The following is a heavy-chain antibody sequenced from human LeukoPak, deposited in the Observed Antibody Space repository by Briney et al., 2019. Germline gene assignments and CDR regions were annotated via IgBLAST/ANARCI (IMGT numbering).Heavy chain of an antibody. CDR2: ISAYNGNT. Sequence: VASVTVSCKASGYTFTIYGISWVRQAPGRGLEWMGWISAYNGNTNYAQKLQGRVTMTTDTSTSTAYMELRSLRSDDTAVYYCAREGIAVAGTVFYYYYGMDVWGQGTTVTVSS. D-gene: IGHD6-19*01. J-gene: IGHJ6*02. CDR3: AREGIAVAGTVFYYYYGMDV. V-gene: IGHV1-18*01. CDR1: GYTFTIYG.